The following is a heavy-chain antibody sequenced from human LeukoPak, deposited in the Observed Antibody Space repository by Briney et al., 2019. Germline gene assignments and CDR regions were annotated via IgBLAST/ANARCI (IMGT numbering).Heavy chain of an antibody. CDR2: IWYDGMNI. Sequence: GGSLRLFCAASGFTFSSYGMHWVRQAPGRGLEWVAVIWYDGMNIYYADSVKGRFTISRDNSKSILYLQTNSLRAEDTAVYYCAKAGGSVWYDIDYWGQGTLVTVSS. CDR1: GFTFSSYG. CDR3: AKAGGSVWYDIDY. J-gene: IGHJ4*02. D-gene: IGHD6-19*01. V-gene: IGHV3-33*06.